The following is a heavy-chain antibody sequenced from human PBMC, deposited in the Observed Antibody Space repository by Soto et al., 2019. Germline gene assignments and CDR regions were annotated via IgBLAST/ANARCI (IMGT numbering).Heavy chain of an antibody. CDR1: GYTFTSYG. D-gene: IGHD3-3*01. J-gene: IGHJ5*02. Sequence: ASVKVSCKASGYTFTSYGISWVRQAPGQGLEWMGWISAYNGNTNYAQKLQGRVTMTTDTSTSTAYMKLRSLRSDDTAVYYCARSGFWSGYPTDNPYNWFDPWGQGTLVTVSS. CDR2: ISAYNGNT. V-gene: IGHV1-18*01. CDR3: ARSGFWSGYPTDNPYNWFDP.